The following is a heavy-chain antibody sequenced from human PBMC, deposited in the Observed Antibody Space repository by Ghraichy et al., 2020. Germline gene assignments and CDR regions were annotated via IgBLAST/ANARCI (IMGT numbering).Heavy chain of an antibody. V-gene: IGHV4-30-4*07. J-gene: IGHJ6*03. CDR1: GGSISSGGYS. D-gene: IGHD6-25*01. Sequence: SETLSLTCAVSGGSISSGGYSWSWIRQPPGKGLEWIGYIYYSGSTYYNPSLKSRVTISVDTSKNQFSLKLSSVTAADTAVYYCARLSGAAAPRYYYYYYMDVWGKGTTVTVSS. CDR3: ARLSGAAAPRYYYYYYMDV. CDR2: IYYSGST.